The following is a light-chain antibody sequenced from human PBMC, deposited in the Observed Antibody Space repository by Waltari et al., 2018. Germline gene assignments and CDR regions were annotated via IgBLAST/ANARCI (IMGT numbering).Light chain of an antibody. CDR2: GAS. V-gene: IGKV3-20*01. CDR3: QQYGSSSGT. Sequence: EVVLTPSPGTLSLSPGERATLSCRASQSVSSSYLAWYQQKLGQAPRHLMYGASSRATGSPDRFSGSGSGTDFTVTISRLEPEDFAVYYCQQYGSSSGTFGQGTKVEIK. CDR1: QSVSSSY. J-gene: IGKJ1*01.